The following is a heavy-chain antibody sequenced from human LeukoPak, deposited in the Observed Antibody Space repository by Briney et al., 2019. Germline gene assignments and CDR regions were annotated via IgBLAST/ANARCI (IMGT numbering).Heavy chain of an antibody. CDR3: ARDRSELLWFGELLKGIREYYFDY. Sequence: PGGSLRLSCAASGFTLSSDWMSSVRQAPGKGLGWVSNIKQDGSEKYDVGSVKGRFTISRDNAKNSLYLQMNRLRAEDTAVYYCARDRSELLWFGELLKGIREYYFDYWGQGTLVTVSS. CDR1: GFTLSSDW. CDR2: IKQDGSEK. V-gene: IGHV3-7*03. J-gene: IGHJ4*02. D-gene: IGHD3-10*01.